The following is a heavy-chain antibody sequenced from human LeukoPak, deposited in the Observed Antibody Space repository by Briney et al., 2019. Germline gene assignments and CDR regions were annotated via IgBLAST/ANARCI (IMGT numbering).Heavy chain of an antibody. V-gene: IGHV4-59*01. Sequence: SETLSLTCIVSGGSIGTYYWSWIRQSPGKGLGWIGYIYVTGSTRYNPYLQSRVTISVDTSKNQFSLKLSSVTAADTAVYYCARGYRGYGRDWFGFDPWGQGTLVTVSS. J-gene: IGHJ5*02. CDR2: IYVTGST. CDR1: GGSIGTYY. CDR3: ARGYRGYGRDWFGFDP. D-gene: IGHD3-16*02.